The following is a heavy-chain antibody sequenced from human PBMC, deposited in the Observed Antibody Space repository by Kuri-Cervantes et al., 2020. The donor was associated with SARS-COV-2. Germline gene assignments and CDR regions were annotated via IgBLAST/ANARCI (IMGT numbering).Heavy chain of an antibody. Sequence: GGSLRLSCAASGFTFSSYAMSWVRQAPGKGLEWVSAISGSGGSTYYADSVKGRFTISRDNSKNTLYLQMNSLRAEDTAVYYCAKDYRITMVRVGAFDIWGQGTMVTVSS. J-gene: IGHJ3*02. CDR1: GFTFSSYA. D-gene: IGHD3-10*01. CDR2: ISGSGGST. V-gene: IGHV3-23*01. CDR3: AKDYRITMVRVGAFDI.